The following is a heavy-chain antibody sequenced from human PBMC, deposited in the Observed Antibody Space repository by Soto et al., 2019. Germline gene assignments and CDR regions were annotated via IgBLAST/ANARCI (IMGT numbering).Heavy chain of an antibody. D-gene: IGHD3-22*01. CDR1: GFTFSSYG. CDR2: ISYDGSNK. CDR3: AKDRTYYYDSSCYYYGEYYFDY. V-gene: IGHV3-30*18. J-gene: IGHJ4*02. Sequence: QVQLVESGGGVVQPGRSLRLSCAASGFTFSSYGMHWVRQAPGKGLEWVAVISYDGSNKYYADSVKGRFTISRDNSKNTLYLQMNSLRAEDTAVYYCAKDRTYYYDSSCYYYGEYYFDYWGQGTLVTVSS.